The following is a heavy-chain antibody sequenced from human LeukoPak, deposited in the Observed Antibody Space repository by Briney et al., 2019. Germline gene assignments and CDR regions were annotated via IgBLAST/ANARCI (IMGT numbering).Heavy chain of an antibody. CDR3: AKGYCSSTSCSTQSDY. Sequence: PGGSLRLSCAVSGFTFSDYSMSWIRQAPGKGLEWVSYITSSGSALYYADSVRGRFTISRDNAKNSLYLQVNSLRAEDTALYYCAKGYCSSTSCSTQSDYWGQGTLVTVSS. V-gene: IGHV3-11*01. J-gene: IGHJ4*02. CDR1: GFTFSDYS. D-gene: IGHD2-2*01. CDR2: ITSSGSAL.